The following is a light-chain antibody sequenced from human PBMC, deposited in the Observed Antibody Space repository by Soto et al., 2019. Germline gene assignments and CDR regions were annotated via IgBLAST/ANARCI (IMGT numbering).Light chain of an antibody. V-gene: IGKV1-39*01. CDR2: AAS. CDR1: ETIASY. CDR3: QQTYNHTRT. J-gene: IGKJ1*01. Sequence: DIHLTQSPSSLSASVGHIFTITCRASETIASYLNWYQQKPGKAPNLLIYAASTLKSGFPSRFSGTGSGTDFTLTISRLQPEDFATYYCQQTYNHTRTFGHGTKVDIK.